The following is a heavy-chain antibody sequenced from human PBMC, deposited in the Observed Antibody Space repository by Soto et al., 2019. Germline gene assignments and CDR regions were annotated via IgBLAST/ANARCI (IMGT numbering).Heavy chain of an antibody. CDR2: INHSGST. V-gene: IGHV4-34*01. J-gene: IGHJ5*02. D-gene: IGHD2-15*01. Sequence: PSETLSLTCAVYGGSFSGYYWSWIRQPPGKGLEWIGEINHSGSTNYNPSLKSRVTISVDTSKNQFSLKLSSVTAADTAVYYCARGLPSSVVVVAATPGWFDPWGQGTLVT. CDR3: ARGLPSSVVVVAATPGWFDP. CDR1: GGSFSGYY.